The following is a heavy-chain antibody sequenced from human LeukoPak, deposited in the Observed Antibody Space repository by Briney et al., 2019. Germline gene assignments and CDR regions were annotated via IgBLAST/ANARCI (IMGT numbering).Heavy chain of an antibody. D-gene: IGHD3-22*01. CDR3: ARARPWDSSRSYYFGMDV. CDR2: IPGSGGAT. Sequence: GGSLRLSCAASGFTFSSYAMSWVRQAPGTGLEWVSSIPGSGGATYYADSVRGRFSISRDSSKNTVYLQMNSLRDEDTAVYYCARARPWDSSRSYYFGMDVWGHGTTVTVSS. CDR1: GFTFSSYA. V-gene: IGHV3-23*01. J-gene: IGHJ6*02.